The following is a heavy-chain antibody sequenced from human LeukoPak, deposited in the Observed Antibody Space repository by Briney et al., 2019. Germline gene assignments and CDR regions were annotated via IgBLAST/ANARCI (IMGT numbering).Heavy chain of an antibody. V-gene: IGHV4-61*02. D-gene: IGHD4-17*01. Sequence: SQTLSLTCTVSGCSISSGSYYWIWIRQPAGKGLEWIGRIYTSGSTNYNPSLKSRVTISVDTYKNQFSLKLSSVTASDTAVYYCARDQKEGYGDYVDYYYMDVWGKGTTVTISS. CDR3: ARDQKEGYGDYVDYYYMDV. CDR1: GCSISSGSYY. J-gene: IGHJ6*03. CDR2: IYTSGST.